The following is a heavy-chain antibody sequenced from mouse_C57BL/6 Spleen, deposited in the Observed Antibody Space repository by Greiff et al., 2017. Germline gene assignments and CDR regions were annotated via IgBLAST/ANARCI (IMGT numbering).Heavy chain of an antibody. D-gene: IGHD2-2*01. J-gene: IGHJ3*01. CDR3: ARSENLLWLRPCAY. CDR2: INPNNGGT. V-gene: IGHV1-18*01. Sequence: EVQLQQSGPELVKPGASVKVPCKASGYTFTDYNMDWVKQSHGKSLEWIGDINPNNGGTIYNQKFKGKATLTVDKSSSTAYMELRSLTSEDTAVYYCARSENLLWLRPCAYWGQGTLVTVSA. CDR1: GYTFTDYN.